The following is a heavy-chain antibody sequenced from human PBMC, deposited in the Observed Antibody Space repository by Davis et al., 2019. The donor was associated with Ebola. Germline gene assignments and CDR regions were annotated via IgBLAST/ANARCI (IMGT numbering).Heavy chain of an antibody. V-gene: IGHV3-23*01. D-gene: IGHD5-12*01. CDR3: ARRGYSALD. CDR1: GFTFSSYA. Sequence: GESLKISCAASGFTFSSYAMSWVRQAPGKGLEWVSAISGSGGSTYYADSVKGRVTISRDNSKNTLYLQMNSLRAEDTAVYYCARRGYSALDWGQGTLVTVSS. J-gene: IGHJ4*02. CDR2: ISGSGGST.